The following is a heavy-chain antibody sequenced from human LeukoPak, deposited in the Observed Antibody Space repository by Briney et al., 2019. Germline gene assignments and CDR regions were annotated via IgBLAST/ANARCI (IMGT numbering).Heavy chain of an antibody. Sequence: ASVKVSCKASGYTFTSYYMHWVRQAPGQGLEWMGIINPSGGSTSYAQKFQGRVTMTRDTSTSTVYMELSSLRSEDTAVYYCARSGGYNRNYYYYGMDVWGQGTTVTVSS. CDR1: GYTFTSYY. CDR2: INPSGGST. D-gene: IGHD5-24*01. V-gene: IGHV1-46*01. CDR3: ARSGGYNRNYYYYGMDV. J-gene: IGHJ6*02.